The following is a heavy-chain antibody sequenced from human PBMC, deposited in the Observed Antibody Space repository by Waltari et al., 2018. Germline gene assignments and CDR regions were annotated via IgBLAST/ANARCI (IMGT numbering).Heavy chain of an antibody. CDR3: ARDYCDRTYCHGMDV. CDR2: ISYNERKI. V-gene: IGHV3-30*04. Sequence: QVQLVESGGGVVQPGRSLRLSCAASEFTFSSYAMHWVRQAPGKGLDGVAVISYNERKIYYVDSVKGRFTISRDNSKKMLYLQMNSLRAEDTAVYYCARDYCDRTYCHGMDVWGQGTTVTVSS. D-gene: IGHD3-22*01. J-gene: IGHJ6*02. CDR1: EFTFSSYA.